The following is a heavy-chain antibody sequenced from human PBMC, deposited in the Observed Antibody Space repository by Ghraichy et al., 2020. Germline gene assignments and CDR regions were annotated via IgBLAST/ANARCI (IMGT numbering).Heavy chain of an antibody. CDR3: ARQQAARTVDY. Sequence: GGSLRLSCVVSGFTFSRYEMDWVRQAPGKGLEWVSFITSNGDTKYYADSVQGRFTISRDNAKNTLYLHMNSLRAEDTAVYYCARQQAARTVDYWGQGTLVTVSS. CDR1: GFTFSRYE. V-gene: IGHV3-48*03. D-gene: IGHD2-8*02. CDR2: ITSNGDTK. J-gene: IGHJ4*02.